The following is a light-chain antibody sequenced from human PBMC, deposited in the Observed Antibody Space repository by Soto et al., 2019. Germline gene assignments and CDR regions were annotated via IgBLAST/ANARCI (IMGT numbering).Light chain of an antibody. Sequence: DIQMTQSPSTLSASVGDRVTITCRASQSINGRLAWHQQKAGTAPKLLIHDASTLESGVPSRFSGSGSGTEFTLTISSLQPDDFATYYCQQYETYSPATFGQGTKVDIK. V-gene: IGKV1-5*01. CDR3: QQYETYSPAT. J-gene: IGKJ1*01. CDR1: QSINGR. CDR2: DAS.